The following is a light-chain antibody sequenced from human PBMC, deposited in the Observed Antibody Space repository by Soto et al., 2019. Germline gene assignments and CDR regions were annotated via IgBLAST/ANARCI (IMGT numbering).Light chain of an antibody. J-gene: IGKJ2*01. V-gene: IGKV3-20*01. Sequence: EIVLTQSPGTLSLSPGERATLSCRASRSVSSRYLAWYQQNPGQAPRLLIYGASSRATGIPDRFSGSGSGTDFTLTISRLEPEDFAVYHCHQYGYSPNTFGQGTNLEIK. CDR3: HQYGYSPNT. CDR1: RSVSSRY. CDR2: GAS.